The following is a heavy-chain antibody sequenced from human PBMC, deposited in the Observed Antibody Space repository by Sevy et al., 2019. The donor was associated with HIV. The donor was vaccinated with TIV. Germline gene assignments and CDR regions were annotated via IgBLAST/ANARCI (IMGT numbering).Heavy chain of an antibody. D-gene: IGHD6-19*01. J-gene: IGHJ4*02. CDR3: AKSGRIVVAGMTNYFDS. CDR2: IWYDGSNN. V-gene: IGHV3-33*06. Sequence: GGSLRLSCAASGFPFSTYAMHWVRQAPGKGLEWVAVIWYDGSNNYHADSVKGRFTISRDNSKNTLYLQMDSLRAADTAVYYCAKSGRIVVAGMTNYFDSWGQGTLVTVSS. CDR1: GFPFSTYA.